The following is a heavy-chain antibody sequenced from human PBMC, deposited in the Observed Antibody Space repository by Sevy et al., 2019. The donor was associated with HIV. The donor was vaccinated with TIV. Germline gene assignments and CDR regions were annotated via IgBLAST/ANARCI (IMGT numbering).Heavy chain of an antibody. CDR1: GFTFSSYS. Sequence: GGSLRLSCAASGFTFSSYSMNWVRQAPGKGLEWVSSISSSSYIYYADSVKGRFTISRDNAKNSLYLQMNSLRAEDTAVYYCARAGLARYYYYMDVWGKGTTVTVSS. CDR3: ARAGLARYYYYMDV. CDR2: ISSSSYI. J-gene: IGHJ6*03. V-gene: IGHV3-21*01.